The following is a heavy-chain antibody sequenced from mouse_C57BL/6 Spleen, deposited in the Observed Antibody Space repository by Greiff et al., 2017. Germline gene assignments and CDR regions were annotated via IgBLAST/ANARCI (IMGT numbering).Heavy chain of an antibody. D-gene: IGHD1-1*01. V-gene: IGHV1-58*01. Sequence: VQLQQSGAELVRPGSSVKMSCKTSGYTFTSYGINWVKQRPGQGLEWIGYIYIGNGYTEYNEKFKGKATLTSDTSSSTAYMQLSSLTSEDSAIYFWASGTVVADWYFDVWGTGTTVTVSS. CDR1: GYTFTSYG. J-gene: IGHJ1*03. CDR3: ASGTVVADWYFDV. CDR2: IYIGNGYT.